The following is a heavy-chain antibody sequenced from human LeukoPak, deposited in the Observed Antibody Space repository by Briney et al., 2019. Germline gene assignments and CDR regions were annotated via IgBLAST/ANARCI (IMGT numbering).Heavy chain of an antibody. CDR3: ARDLYYYGSGSSVPDY. Sequence: PGGSLRLSCAASGSTLSDYYMDWVRQAPGKGLVWASRINSDGSSITYADSVKGRFTISRDNSKNTLYLQMNSLRAEDTAVYYCARDLYYYGSGSSVPDYWGQGTLVTVSS. V-gene: IGHV3-74*03. J-gene: IGHJ4*02. CDR1: GSTLSDYY. D-gene: IGHD3-10*01. CDR2: INSDGSSI.